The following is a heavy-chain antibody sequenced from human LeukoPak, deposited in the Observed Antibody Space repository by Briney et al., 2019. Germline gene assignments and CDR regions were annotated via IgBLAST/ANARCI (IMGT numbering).Heavy chain of an antibody. J-gene: IGHJ4*02. CDR1: GYTFTGYY. D-gene: IGHD5-24*01. CDR2: INPNSGST. CDR3: ARGWPELATDY. Sequence: ASVKVSCKASGYTFTGYYMHWVRQAPGQGLEWMGWINPNSGSTNYAQKFQGRVTMTRDTSISTAYMELSRLRSDDTAVYYCARGWPELATDYWGQGTLVTVSS. V-gene: IGHV1-2*02.